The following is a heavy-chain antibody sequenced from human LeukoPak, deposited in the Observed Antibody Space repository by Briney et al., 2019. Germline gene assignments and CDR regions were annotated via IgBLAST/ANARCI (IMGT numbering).Heavy chain of an antibody. V-gene: IGHV4-59*01. D-gene: IGHD2-21*02. CDR3: ARGGAVNCCGACYLNWFDP. J-gene: IGHJ5*02. Sequence: SEALSVTCTVSGDSLSRYYWSWLRQPPGKGLEWIGYIYYSGSKKYNPSLQSRGTISVDTSKNHSSLKLNSVTAADTAVYYCARGGAVNCCGACYLNWFDPWGQGTLVTVSS. CDR2: IYYSGSK. CDR1: GDSLSRYY.